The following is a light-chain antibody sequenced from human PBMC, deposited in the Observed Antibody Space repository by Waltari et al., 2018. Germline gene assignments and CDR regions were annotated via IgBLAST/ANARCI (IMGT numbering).Light chain of an antibody. CDR3: QRADSFPSLT. CDR1: QDISSW. CDR2: AAS. V-gene: IGKV1-12*02. J-gene: IGKJ4*01. Sequence: DIQMTQSPSSVSASVGDRVTIPCRASQDISSWLAWYQQKPGKAPKLLIYAASSLQSGVPSRFSGSGSGTDFTLTISSLHPEDFATYYCQRADSFPSLTFGGGTKVEIK.